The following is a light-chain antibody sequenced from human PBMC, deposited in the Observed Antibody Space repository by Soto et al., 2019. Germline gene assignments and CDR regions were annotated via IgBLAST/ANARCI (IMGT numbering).Light chain of an antibody. CDR3: LQHNSYPRT. Sequence: DIQMTQSPSSLSASVGDRVTITCRASQGIKNDLGWYKQKPGKAPKRQNSAASNMKSKFLSRFSGSGSGTEFTLTISSLQPEDFATYYCLQHNSYPRTFGQGTKVDIK. CDR1: QGIKND. CDR2: AAS. V-gene: IGKV1-17*01. J-gene: IGKJ1*01.